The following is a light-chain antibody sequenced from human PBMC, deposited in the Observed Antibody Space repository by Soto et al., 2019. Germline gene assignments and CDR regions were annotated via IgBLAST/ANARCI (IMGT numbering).Light chain of an antibody. Sequence: QSVLTQPASVSGSPGESITISCTGTSSDLGTYNVVSWYQQHPGVAPKLMIYEGSKRPSGVSDRFSGSTSGNTAFLTISGLQAEDEADYYCCSYAQTNTLFGGGTKLTVL. J-gene: IGLJ2*01. V-gene: IGLV2-23*01. CDR1: SSDLGTYNV. CDR2: EGS. CDR3: CSYAQTNTL.